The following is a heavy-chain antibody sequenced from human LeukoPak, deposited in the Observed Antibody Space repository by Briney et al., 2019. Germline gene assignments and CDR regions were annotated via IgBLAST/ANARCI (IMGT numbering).Heavy chain of an antibody. D-gene: IGHD2-15*01. V-gene: IGHV1-18*01. CDR2: IIDYNGNT. Sequence: ASVKVSCKASGDSFTSYGIIWGRRAPGHGLEWLGGIIDYNGNTNYAKQLQSRVTMTTDTSTSTAYMGLRSLRSDDTAVYYCARDHISYCRGGSCYRRAYYYGMDVWGQGTTVTVSS. CDR3: ARDHISYCRGGSCYRRAYYYGMDV. CDR1: GDSFTSYG. J-gene: IGHJ6*02.